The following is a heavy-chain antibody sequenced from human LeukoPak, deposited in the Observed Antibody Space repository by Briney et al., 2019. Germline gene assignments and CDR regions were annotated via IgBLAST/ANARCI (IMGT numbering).Heavy chain of an antibody. Sequence: SETLSLTCTVSGGSMNSHYWSWIRQPPGKGLEWSGYIYYSGSTNYNPSLKSRVTISVDTSKNQFSLKLSSVTAADTAVYYCARSEDYYDSSGYYYWGQGTLVTVSS. D-gene: IGHD3-22*01. V-gene: IGHV4-59*11. CDR2: IYYSGST. CDR1: GGSMNSHY. J-gene: IGHJ4*02. CDR3: ARSEDYYDSSGYYY.